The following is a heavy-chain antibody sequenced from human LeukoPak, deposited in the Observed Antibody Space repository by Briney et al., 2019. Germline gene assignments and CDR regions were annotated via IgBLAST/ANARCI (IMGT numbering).Heavy chain of an antibody. D-gene: IGHD3-22*01. J-gene: IGHJ4*02. CDR3: ARVGYYDSSGYYYVTPGY. CDR1: GGTFSSYA. V-gene: IGHV1-69*13. Sequence: SVKVSCKASGGTFSSYAISWVRQAPGQGLEWMGGIIPIFGTANYAQKFQGRVTITADESTSTAYMELSSLRSEDTAVYYCARVGYYDSSGYYYVTPGYWGQGTLVTVSS. CDR2: IIPIFGTA.